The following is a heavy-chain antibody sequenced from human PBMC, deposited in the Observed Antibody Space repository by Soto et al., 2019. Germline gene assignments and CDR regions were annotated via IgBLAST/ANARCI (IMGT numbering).Heavy chain of an antibody. CDR1: GFIFSNYE. J-gene: IGHJ4*02. CDR3: SSKVPHDY. Sequence: PGGSLRLSCAASGFIFSNYEMNWVRQSPGKGLEWVSYISSSGLTIYYADSVKGRFTISRDNAKNSLYLQMNNLRAEDTAVYYCSSKVPHDYWGQGTLVTVSS. CDR2: ISSSGLTI. V-gene: IGHV3-48*03.